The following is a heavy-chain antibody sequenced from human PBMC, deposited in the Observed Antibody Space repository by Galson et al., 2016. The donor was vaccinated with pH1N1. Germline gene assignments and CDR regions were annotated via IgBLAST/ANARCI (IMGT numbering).Heavy chain of an antibody. Sequence: SVKASCKASGYTFTSFYIHWVRQAPGQGLEWMGRINPNRGDSNFAQKFQGRVAMTSDTSISTAYMELSSLRSDDTAFYYCAKASDLSAYDLDYFDYWGQGTLVTVSS. CDR2: INPNRGDS. CDR1: GYTFTSFY. J-gene: IGHJ4*02. V-gene: IGHV1-2*06. CDR3: AKASDLSAYDLDYFDY. D-gene: IGHD5-12*01.